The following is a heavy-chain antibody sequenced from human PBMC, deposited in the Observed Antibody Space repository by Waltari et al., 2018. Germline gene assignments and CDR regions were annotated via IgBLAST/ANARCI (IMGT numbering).Heavy chain of an antibody. J-gene: IGHJ6*02. V-gene: IGHV1-8*03. CDR1: GYTFTSYD. CDR2: MNPNSGNT. D-gene: IGHD5-12*01. CDR3: ARVIVATTQFYYYYGMDV. Sequence: QVQLVQSGAEVRKPVASVKVSCKASGYTFTSYDIHWVRQATGQGLEWMGWMNPNSGNTGYAQKFQGRVTITRNTSISTAYMELSSLRSEDTAVYYCARVIVATTQFYYYYGMDVWGQGTTVTVSS.